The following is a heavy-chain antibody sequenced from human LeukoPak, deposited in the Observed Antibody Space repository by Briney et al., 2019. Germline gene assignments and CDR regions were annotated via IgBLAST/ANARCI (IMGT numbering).Heavy chain of an antibody. CDR1: GFMFKTYW. V-gene: IGHV3-74*01. D-gene: IGHD3-16*01. Sequence: PRGSLRLSCATPGFMFKTYWMHWVRQAPRKGLGWVSRINNDGHSINYADSVKGRFTTSRDTAKNTLFLHMNSLRAEDTGVYYCARDNLEWGSVFDYWGQGTLVSVSS. CDR3: ARDNLEWGSVFDY. CDR2: INNDGHSI. J-gene: IGHJ4*02.